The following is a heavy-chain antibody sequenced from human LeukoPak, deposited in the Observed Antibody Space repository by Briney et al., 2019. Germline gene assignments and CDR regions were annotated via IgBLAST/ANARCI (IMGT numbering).Heavy chain of an antibody. CDR2: MNPNSGNT. J-gene: IGHJ6*03. Sequence: GASVKVSCKASGYSFTSYDINWVRQATGQGLEWMGWMNPNSGNTGYAQKFQGRVTMTRNTSISTAYMELSSLRSEDTAVYYCARAAYYDFWSGYYLYYYYYYYMDVWGKGTTVTVSS. CDR3: ARAAYYDFWSGYYLYYYYYYYMDV. D-gene: IGHD3-3*01. CDR1: GYSFTSYD. V-gene: IGHV1-8*01.